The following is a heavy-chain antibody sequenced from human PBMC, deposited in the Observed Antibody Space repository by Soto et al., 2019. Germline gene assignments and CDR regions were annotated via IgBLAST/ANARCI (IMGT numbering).Heavy chain of an antibody. D-gene: IGHD6-13*01. J-gene: IGHJ4*02. CDR1: GGSFSGYC. Sequence: PSETLSLTCAVYGGSFSGYCWSWIRQPPGKGLEWIGEINHSGSTNYNPSLKSRVTISVDTSKNQFSLKLSSVTAADTAVYYCARRIPGIAAAGMEKGTTDLDYWGQGTLVTVSS. CDR3: ARRIPGIAAAGMEKGTTDLDY. CDR2: INHSGST. V-gene: IGHV4-34*01.